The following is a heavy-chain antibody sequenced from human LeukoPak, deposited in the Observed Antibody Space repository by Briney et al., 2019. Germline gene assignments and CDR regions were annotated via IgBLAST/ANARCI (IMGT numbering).Heavy chain of an antibody. Sequence: SETLSLTCTVSGGSISGYYWNWIRQPAGKGLEWIGRIYTSGSTNYNPSLQSRVTISVDTSKNQFSLKLTSVTAADTAVYYCAVGNCPTTSCYPGVAFDIWGQGTMVTVSS. CDR3: AVGNCPTTSCYPGVAFDI. D-gene: IGHD2-2*01. CDR2: IYTSGST. CDR1: GGSISGYY. J-gene: IGHJ3*02. V-gene: IGHV4-4*07.